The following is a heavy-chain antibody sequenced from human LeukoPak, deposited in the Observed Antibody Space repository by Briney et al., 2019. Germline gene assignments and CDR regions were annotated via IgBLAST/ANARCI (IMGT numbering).Heavy chain of an antibody. CDR3: ARRGSGDY. V-gene: IGHV4-38-2*01. CDR1: GYSISSGYY. D-gene: IGHD3-10*01. CDR2: IYHSGST. Sequence: PSETLSHTCAVSGYSISSGYYWGWIRQPPGKGLEWIGSIYHSGSTYYNPSLKSRVTISVDTSKNQFSLKLSSVTAADTAVYYCARRGSGDYWGQGTLVTVSS. J-gene: IGHJ4*02.